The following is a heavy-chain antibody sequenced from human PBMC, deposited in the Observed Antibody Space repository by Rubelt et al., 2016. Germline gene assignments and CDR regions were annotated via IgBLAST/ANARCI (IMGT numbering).Heavy chain of an antibody. Sequence: QITLKESGPTLVKPTQTLTLTCTFSGFSLSTSGVSVGWIRQPPGKALEWLALIYWNDDTHYSPSLKSRPTVTKDTSKNQMVLTMNNMDPVDTATYYCAHRGRTGVGFDPWGQGTLVTVST. V-gene: IGHV2-5*01. CDR2: IYWNDDT. CDR1: GFSLSTSGVS. CDR3: AHRGRTGVGFDP. J-gene: IGHJ5*02.